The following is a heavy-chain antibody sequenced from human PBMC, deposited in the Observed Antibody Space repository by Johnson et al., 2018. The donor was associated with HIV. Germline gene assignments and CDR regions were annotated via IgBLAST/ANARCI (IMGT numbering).Heavy chain of an antibody. V-gene: IGHV3-30*04. CDR2: VSYDGSNK. J-gene: IGHJ3*02. D-gene: IGHD1-1*01. CDR3: ARVWRNEGSHGFDI. CDR1: GFTLSSYA. Sequence: QVQLVESGGGVVQPGRSLRVSCVASGFTLSSYAMHWVRQAPGKGLEWVAVVSYDGSNKYYADPVKGRFTISRDNSKNTLYLQMNSLRAEDTAVYYCARVWRNEGSHGFDIWGQGTMVTVSS.